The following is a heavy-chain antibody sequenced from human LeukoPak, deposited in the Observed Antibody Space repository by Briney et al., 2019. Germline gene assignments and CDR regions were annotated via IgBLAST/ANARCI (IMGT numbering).Heavy chain of an antibody. CDR2: ISSSSSYI. D-gene: IGHD2-2*01. Sequence: GGSLRLSCAASGFTFSSYSMNWVRQAPGKGLEWVSSISSSSSYIYYADSVKGRFTISRDNAKNSLYLQMNSLRAEDTAVYYCARDPSSTSWTNYYYYYYMDVWGKGTTVTVSS. J-gene: IGHJ6*03. V-gene: IGHV3-21*01. CDR3: ARDPSSTSWTNYYYYYYMDV. CDR1: GFTFSSYS.